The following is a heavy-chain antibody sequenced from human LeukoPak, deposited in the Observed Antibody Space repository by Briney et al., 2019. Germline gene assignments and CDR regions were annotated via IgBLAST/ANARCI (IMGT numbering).Heavy chain of an antibody. CDR2: ISDSGGST. D-gene: IGHD2-2*01. J-gene: IGHJ3*02. V-gene: IGHV3-23*01. CDR3: AKVAGCSSTTCRGSSDI. CDR1: GFTFSSYA. Sequence: GGSLRLSCAASGFTFSSYATSWVRQAPGKGLEWVSVISDSGGSTDYADSVKGRFTISRDNSKNTLYLKMNRLRVEDTAVYYCAKVAGCSSTTCRGSSDIWGKGTMVTVSS.